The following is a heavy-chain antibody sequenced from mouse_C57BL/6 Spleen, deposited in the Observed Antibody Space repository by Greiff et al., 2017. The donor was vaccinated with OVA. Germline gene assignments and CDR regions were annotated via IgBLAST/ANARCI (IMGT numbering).Heavy chain of an antibody. Sequence: VQLQQSGPELVKPGASVKMSCKASGYTFTDYNMHWVKQSHGKSLEWIGYINPNNGGTSYNQKFKGKATLTVNKSSSTAYMELRSLTSEDSAVYYCARGSGYGTWFAYWGQGTLVTVSA. J-gene: IGHJ3*01. CDR2: INPNNGGT. CDR1: GYTFTDYN. CDR3: ARGSGYGTWFAY. D-gene: IGHD3-2*02. V-gene: IGHV1-22*01.